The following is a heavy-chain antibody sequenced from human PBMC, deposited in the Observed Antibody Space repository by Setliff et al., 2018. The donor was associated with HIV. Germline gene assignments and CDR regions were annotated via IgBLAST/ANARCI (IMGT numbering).Heavy chain of an antibody. CDR2: IGTLSDT. V-gene: IGHV3-13*01. J-gene: IGHJ4*02. Sequence: GSLRLSCAASGFTFRSFDMHWVRQAPGKGLEWVSCIGTLSDTYYPNSVKGRSTISRDNAKNSLYLQMNGLRAGDTAVYFCARAGRRHYYGSGSYAVFDYWGQGIVVTVSS. D-gene: IGHD3-10*01. CDR1: GFTFRSFD. CDR3: ARAGRRHYYGSGSYAVFDY.